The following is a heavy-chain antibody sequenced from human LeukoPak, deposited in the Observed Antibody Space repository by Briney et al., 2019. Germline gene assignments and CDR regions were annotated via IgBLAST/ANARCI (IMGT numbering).Heavy chain of an antibody. CDR2: INPNSGGT. J-gene: IGHJ4*02. CDR1: GYTFTGYY. V-gene: IGHV1-2*02. CDR3: ARADSSSWSRYYFDY. D-gene: IGHD6-13*01. Sequence: ASVKVSCKASGYTFTGYYMHWVRQAPGQGLEWMGWINPNSGGTNYAQKFQGRVTMTRDTSISTAYMELSRLRSDDTAVYYCARADSSSWSRYYFDYWGQGTLVTVSS.